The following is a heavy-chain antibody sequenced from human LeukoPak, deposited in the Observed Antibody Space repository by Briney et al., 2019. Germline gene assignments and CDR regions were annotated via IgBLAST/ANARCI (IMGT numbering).Heavy chain of an antibody. CDR2: IFHSGSI. CDR3: ARMAVSYYYGSSTYSPVAFDV. V-gene: IGHV4-38-2*02. Sequence: SETLSLTCNVSGYSISSGFYWGWIRQSPGEGLEWIATIFHSGSIFYNPSLKGRVSLSVDTSQNQFSLELNSVTAADTAVYYCARMAVSYYYGSSTYSPVAFDVWGQGTMVTVSS. J-gene: IGHJ3*01. D-gene: IGHD3-22*01. CDR1: GYSISSGFY.